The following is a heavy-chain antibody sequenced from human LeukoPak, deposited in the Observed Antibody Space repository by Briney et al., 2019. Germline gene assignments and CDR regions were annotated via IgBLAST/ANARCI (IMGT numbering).Heavy chain of an antibody. Sequence: PSETLSLTCTVSGYSISSGYYRGWIRQPPGKGLEWIGGIYHSGTTYYNPSLKSRVTISIHTSKNQLSLKLSSVTAADTAVYYCARVKTDYGDYVVDYWGQGTLVTVSS. CDR3: ARVKTDYGDYVVDY. V-gene: IGHV4-38-2*02. CDR2: IYHSGTT. J-gene: IGHJ4*02. CDR1: GYSISSGYY. D-gene: IGHD4-17*01.